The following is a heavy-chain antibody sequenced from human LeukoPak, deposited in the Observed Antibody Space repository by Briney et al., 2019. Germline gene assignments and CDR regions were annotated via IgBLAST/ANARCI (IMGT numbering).Heavy chain of an antibody. CDR3: ARVTRGSSRYYYYIDV. CDR2: ISSSGSTI. CDR1: GFTFSDYY. J-gene: IGHJ6*03. Sequence: GGSLRLSCAASGFTFSDYYMSWIRQAPGKGLEWVSYISSSGSTIYYADSVKGRFTISRDNAKNSLYLQMNSLRAEDTAVYYCARVTRGSSRYYYYIDVWGKGTTVTVSS. D-gene: IGHD5-12*01. V-gene: IGHV3-11*04.